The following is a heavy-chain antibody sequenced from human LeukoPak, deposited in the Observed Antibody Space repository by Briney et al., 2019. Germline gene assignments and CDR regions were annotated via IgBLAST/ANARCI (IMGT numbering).Heavy chain of an antibody. Sequence: ASVKVSCKASGYTFTHYYMVWVRQPPGQGLEWMGIINPSSGTTNYAQKFQGRVTMTRDMSTSTVYMELSSLRSEDTAVYYCARGPHKRTYDRDNWFDPWGQGTLVTVSS. V-gene: IGHV1-46*01. J-gene: IGHJ5*02. D-gene: IGHD3-3*01. CDR3: ARGPHKRTYDRDNWFDP. CDR1: GYTFTHYY. CDR2: INPSSGTT.